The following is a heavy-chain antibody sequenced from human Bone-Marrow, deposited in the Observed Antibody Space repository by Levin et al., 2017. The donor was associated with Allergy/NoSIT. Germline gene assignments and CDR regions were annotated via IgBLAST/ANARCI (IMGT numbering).Heavy chain of an antibody. V-gene: IGHV3-49*04. J-gene: IGHJ6*02. CDR1: GFKFADHA. D-gene: IGHD1-26*01. CDR2: ITRKALNETT. CDR3: VREASDSATDEGYYRYYGMDV. Sequence: PGGSLRLSCVASGFKFADHAMSWVRQTPGKGLEWLGFITRKALNETTEYAMSVRGRFTISRDDSKSMVFLQMNNLKNADTAVYYCVREASDSATDEGYYRYYGMDVWGQGTTVTVSS.